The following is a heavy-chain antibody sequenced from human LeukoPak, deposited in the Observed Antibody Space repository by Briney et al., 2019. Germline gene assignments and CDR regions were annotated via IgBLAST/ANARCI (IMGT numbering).Heavy chain of an antibody. CDR3: AGGAGYYND. CDR2: IYYTET. CDR1: GGSIASYY. Sequence: PSETLSLTCTVSGGSIASYYWSWIRQFPGKGLEWIGYIYYTETSYNPSLKSRVTISVDTSKNQFSLKLSSVTAADTAVYYCAGGAGYYNDWGQGTLVTVSS. V-gene: IGHV4-59*01. J-gene: IGHJ4*02.